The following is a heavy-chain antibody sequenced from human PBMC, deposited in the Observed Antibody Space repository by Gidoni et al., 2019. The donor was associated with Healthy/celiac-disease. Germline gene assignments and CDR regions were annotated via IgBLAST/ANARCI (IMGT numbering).Heavy chain of an antibody. D-gene: IGHD5-12*01. CDR1: GGSFSGYY. CDR3: ARGRGGYNRLFDY. J-gene: IGHJ4*02. V-gene: IGHV4-34*01. CDR2: INHSGST. Sequence: QVQLQQWGAGLLKPSETLSLTCAVYGGSFSGYYWSWIRQPPGKGLEWSGEINHSGSTNYNPALKSRVTISVDTSKNQFSLKLSSVTAADTAVYYCARGRGGYNRLFDYWGQGTLVTVSS.